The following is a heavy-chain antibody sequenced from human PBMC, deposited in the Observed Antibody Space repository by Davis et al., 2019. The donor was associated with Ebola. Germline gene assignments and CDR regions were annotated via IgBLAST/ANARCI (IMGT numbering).Heavy chain of an antibody. D-gene: IGHD3-9*01. CDR2: INQDGSEK. CDR3: AREIEYYEILTGYFPY. J-gene: IGHJ4*02. Sequence: PGGSLRLSCAASGFTFSTYWMNWVRQAPGKGLEWVANINQDGSEKYYVDSVKGRFTISRDNAKNSLYLQMSSLRAEDTAVYYCAREIEYYEILTGYFPYWGQGTLVTVSS. V-gene: IGHV3-7*03. CDR1: GFTFSTYW.